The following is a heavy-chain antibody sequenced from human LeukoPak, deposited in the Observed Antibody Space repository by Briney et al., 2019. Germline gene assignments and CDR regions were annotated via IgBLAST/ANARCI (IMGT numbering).Heavy chain of an antibody. J-gene: IGHJ5*02. Sequence: GGSLRLSCAASGFTVSSNYMSWVRQAPGKGLEWVSVIYSGGSTYYADSVKGRFTISRDNSKNTLYLQMNSLRAEDTAVYYCARAGARYYDILTSWTGGWFDPWGQGTLVTVSS. CDR1: GFTVSSNY. CDR2: IYSGGST. V-gene: IGHV3-53*01. D-gene: IGHD3-9*01. CDR3: ARAGARYYDILTSWTGGWFDP.